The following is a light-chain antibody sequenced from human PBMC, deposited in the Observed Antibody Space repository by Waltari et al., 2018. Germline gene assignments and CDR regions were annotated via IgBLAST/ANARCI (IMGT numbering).Light chain of an antibody. CDR2: KAA. CDR1: QSISNW. J-gene: IGKJ4*01. V-gene: IGKV1-5*03. CDR3: QQYNSYSLLT. Sequence: DTQMTQSPSTLSASVGDRVTITSRASQSISNWFAWYQQKPGKALKLLIYKAATLESGVPSRFSGSGSGTEFTLTISSLQPDDFATYYCQQYNSYSLLTFGGGTKVEIK.